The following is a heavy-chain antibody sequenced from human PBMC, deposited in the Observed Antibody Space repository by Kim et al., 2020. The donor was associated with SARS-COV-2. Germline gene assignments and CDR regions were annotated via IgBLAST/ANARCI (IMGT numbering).Heavy chain of an antibody. J-gene: IGHJ4*02. D-gene: IGHD6-13*01. CDR3: ARARSLGSSWYGFDY. Sequence: PSHQRRVTISVDTSKNQFSLKLSSVTAADTAVYYCARARSLGSSWYGFDYWGQGTLVTISS. V-gene: IGHV4-59*01.